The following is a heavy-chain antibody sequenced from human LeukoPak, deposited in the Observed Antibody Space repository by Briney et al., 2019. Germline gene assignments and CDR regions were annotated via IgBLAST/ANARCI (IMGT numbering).Heavy chain of an antibody. CDR2: ISSSGSTI. CDR1: GFTFSSYE. CDR3: ARDGSGWPYYYYGMDV. Sequence: GGSLRLSCAASGFTFSSYETNWVRQAPGKGLEWVSYISSSGSTIYYADSVKGRFTISRDNAKNSLYLQMNSLRAEDTAVYYCARDGSGWPYYYYGMDVWGQGTTVTVSS. V-gene: IGHV3-48*03. J-gene: IGHJ6*02. D-gene: IGHD6-19*01.